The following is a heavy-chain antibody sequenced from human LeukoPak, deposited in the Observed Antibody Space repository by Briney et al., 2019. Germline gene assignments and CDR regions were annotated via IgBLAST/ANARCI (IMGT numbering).Heavy chain of an antibody. CDR3: ARHKEREFDY. CDR1: GGSFSGYY. V-gene: IGHV4-34*01. Sequence: SETLSLTCAVYGGSFSGYYWSWIRQPPGKGLEWIGEINHSGSTNYNPSLKSRVTISVDTSKNQFSLKLSSVTAADTAVYYCARHKEREFDYWGQGTLVTVSS. D-gene: IGHD3-10*01. J-gene: IGHJ4*02. CDR2: INHSGST.